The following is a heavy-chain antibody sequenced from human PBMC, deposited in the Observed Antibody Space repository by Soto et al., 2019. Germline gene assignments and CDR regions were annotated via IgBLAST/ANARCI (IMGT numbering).Heavy chain of an antibody. CDR1: GGTFSSYA. V-gene: IGHV1-69*12. CDR3: ASHIVVVTAYTPPDY. Sequence: QVQLVQSGAGVNKPGTSVKVSCKASGGTFSSYAISWVRQAPGQGLEWMGGIIPIFGTANYAQKFQGRVTITADEFTSTAYMEMSMLRSENTAVYYGASHIVVVTAYTPPDYWGQGTLVTVSS. CDR2: IIPIFGTA. D-gene: IGHD2-21*02. J-gene: IGHJ4*02.